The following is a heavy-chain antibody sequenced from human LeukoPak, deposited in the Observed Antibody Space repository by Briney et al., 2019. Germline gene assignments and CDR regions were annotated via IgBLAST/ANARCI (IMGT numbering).Heavy chain of an antibody. CDR2: IYYSGST. D-gene: IGHD3-22*01. V-gene: IGHV4-34*01. J-gene: IGHJ4*02. Sequence: SETLSLTCAVYGGSFSGDYWSWIRQPPGKGLEWIGSIYYSGSTYYNPSLKSRVTISVDTSENQFSLKLSSVTAADTAVYYCARAKTWYYYEGFDYWGQGTLVTVSS. CDR3: ARAKTWYYYEGFDY. CDR1: GGSFSGDY.